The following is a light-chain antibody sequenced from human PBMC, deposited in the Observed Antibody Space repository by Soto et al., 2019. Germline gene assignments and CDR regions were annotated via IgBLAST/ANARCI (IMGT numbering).Light chain of an antibody. CDR1: QSVSSGY. CDR3: QQYSSSPSIT. V-gene: IGKV3-20*01. CDR2: GAS. J-gene: IGKJ1*01. Sequence: IVLTQSPGTLSLSPGERATLSCMASQSVSSGYLACYQQKPGQAPRLVLFGASTRATGIPDRFSGSGSGTDLTLTISRLEPEDFAVYYCQQYSSSPSITFGQGTKVDIK.